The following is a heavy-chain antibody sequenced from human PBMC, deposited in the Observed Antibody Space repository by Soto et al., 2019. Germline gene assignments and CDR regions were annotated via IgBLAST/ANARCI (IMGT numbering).Heavy chain of an antibody. CDR3: ARLTPFEYSSSPPLGYYYGMDV. D-gene: IGHD6-6*01. Sequence: EASVKVSCKASGYTFTGYYTHWVRQAPGQGLEWMGWINPNSGGTNYAQKFQGRVTTTRDTSISTAYMELSRLRSDDTAVYYCARLTPFEYSSSPPLGYYYGMDVWGQGTTVTVSS. J-gene: IGHJ6*02. CDR1: GYTFTGYY. V-gene: IGHV1-2*02. CDR2: INPNSGGT.